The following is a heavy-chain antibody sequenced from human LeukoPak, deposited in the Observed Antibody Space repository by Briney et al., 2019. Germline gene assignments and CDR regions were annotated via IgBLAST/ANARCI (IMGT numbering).Heavy chain of an antibody. V-gene: IGHV5-51*01. CDR3: ARHTIRDAFDI. CDR1: GYCFTSYW. J-gene: IGHJ3*02. CDR2: IYHGDSDT. D-gene: IGHD3-9*01. Sequence: GASLQISCKGSGYCFTSYWIGWVRQMPGKGLEWMGIIYHGDSDTRYSPYFQDQVTISADKSISTAYLQWSSLKASDTAMYYCARHTIRDAFDIWGQGTMVTVSS.